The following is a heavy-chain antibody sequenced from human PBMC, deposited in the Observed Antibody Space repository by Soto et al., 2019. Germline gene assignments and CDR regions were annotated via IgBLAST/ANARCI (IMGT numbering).Heavy chain of an antibody. Sequence: EVQLLESGGGLVQPGESLRLSCAASGFTFSSYSMSWVRQAPGKGLEWVAVISGSDDSTYYAESVKGRITISRENSKNPLYLQMNSLRAEDPAVYYCAKRSSSSTFDYWGKGTLVTVSS. CDR3: AKRSSSSTFDY. D-gene: IGHD6-6*01. CDR2: ISGSDDST. V-gene: IGHV3-23*01. CDR1: GFTFSSYS. J-gene: IGHJ4*02.